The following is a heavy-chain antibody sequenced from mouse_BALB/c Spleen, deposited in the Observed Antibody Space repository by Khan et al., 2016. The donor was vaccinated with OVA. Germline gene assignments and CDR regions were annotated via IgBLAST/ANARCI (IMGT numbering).Heavy chain of an antibody. J-gene: IGHJ4*01. D-gene: IGHD2-3*01. V-gene: IGHV3-2*02. Sequence: EVQLVESEPGLVKPSQSLSLTCTVTGYSITSDYAWNWIRQFPGNKLEWMGYISSSGSTNYNPALKSRISITRDTSKNQFFLQLNSVTTEDTATYYCARDGSRYNYAMDYWGQGTSVTVSS. CDR1: GYSITSDYA. CDR3: ARDGSRYNYAMDY. CDR2: ISSSGST.